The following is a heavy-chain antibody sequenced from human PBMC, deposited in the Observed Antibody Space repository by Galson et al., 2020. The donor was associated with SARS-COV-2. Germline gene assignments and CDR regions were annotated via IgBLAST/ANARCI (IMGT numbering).Heavy chain of an antibody. CDR2: LCYIGST. J-gene: IGHJ4*02. CDR1: CDSITSLNFC. D-gene: IGHD3-10*01. V-gene: IGHV4-39*01. Sequence: SEPLSLTCTVSCDSITSLNFCGDWIRQPPGTGLVWIGSLCYIGSTYYNASVKSRVTFSRDTSKNQFSLRLSSVTATDAAIYYCARRRSFKDDFDFWGKGGQDTVYS. CDR3: ARRRSFKDDFDF.